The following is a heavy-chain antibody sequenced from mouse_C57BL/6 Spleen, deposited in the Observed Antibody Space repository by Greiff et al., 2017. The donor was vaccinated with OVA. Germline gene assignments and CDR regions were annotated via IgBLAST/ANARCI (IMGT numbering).Heavy chain of an antibody. J-gene: IGHJ4*01. V-gene: IGHV1-82*01. Sequence: QVQLQQSGPELVKPGASVKISCKASGYAFSSSWMNWVKQRPGKGLEWIGRIYPGDGDTNYNGTFKGKATLTAGNSSSTAYMQLSSLPSEDSAVYFCARYGDGNYDYYAMDYWGQGTSVTVSS. CDR3: ARYGDGNYDYYAMDY. CDR1: GYAFSSSW. D-gene: IGHD2-1*01. CDR2: IYPGDGDT.